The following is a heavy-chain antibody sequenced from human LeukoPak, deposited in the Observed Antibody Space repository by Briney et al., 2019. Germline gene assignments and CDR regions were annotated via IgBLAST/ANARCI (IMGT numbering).Heavy chain of an antibody. V-gene: IGHV3-74*01. Sequence: GGSLRLSCAASGFTFSDYWMHWVRQAPGKGLEWVSHINSDGRDTNYADSVKGRFTISRDNSKNTLYLQMNSLRVEDTAVYYCAKEGAVNAKYAFDLWGQGTVVTVSS. J-gene: IGHJ3*01. CDR3: AKEGAVNAKYAFDL. D-gene: IGHD4-11*01. CDR1: GFTFSDYW. CDR2: INSDGRDT.